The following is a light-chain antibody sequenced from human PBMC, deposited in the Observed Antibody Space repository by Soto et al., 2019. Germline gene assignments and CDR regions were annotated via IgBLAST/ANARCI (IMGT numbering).Light chain of an antibody. Sequence: DIVMTQSPDSLAVSLGERATINCKSSQSVLYSSNNKNYLAWYQQKPGQPPKLLFYWASTRESGVPDRFSGSGSGTDFTLTISSLQAEDVAVYYGQQYYSTSWTFGQGTKVEIK. J-gene: IGKJ1*01. CDR3: QQYYSTSWT. CDR2: WAS. V-gene: IGKV4-1*01. CDR1: QSVLYSSNNKNY.